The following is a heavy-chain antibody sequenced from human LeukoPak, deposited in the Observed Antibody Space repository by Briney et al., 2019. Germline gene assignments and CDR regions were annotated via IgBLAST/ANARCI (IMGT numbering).Heavy chain of an antibody. CDR1: GGSFSGYY. CDR2: INHSGST. V-gene: IGHV4-34*01. Sequence: SETLSLTCAVYGGSFSGYYWSWIRQPPGKGLEWIGEINHSGSTYYNPSLKSRVTISVDTSKNQFSLKLSSVTAADTAVYYCANLPDYYDSSVPFWGQGTLVTVSS. J-gene: IGHJ4*02. CDR3: ANLPDYYDSSVPF. D-gene: IGHD3-22*01.